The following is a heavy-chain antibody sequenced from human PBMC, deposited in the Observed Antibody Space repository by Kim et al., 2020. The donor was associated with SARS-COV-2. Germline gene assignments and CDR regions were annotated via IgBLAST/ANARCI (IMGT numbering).Heavy chain of an antibody. CDR3: AKDGIAAAARHLFDP. CDR2: IRGSGGST. J-gene: IGHJ5*02. CDR1: GFTFSSYA. D-gene: IGHD6-13*01. V-gene: IGHV3-23*01. Sequence: GGSLRLSCAASGFTFSSYAMSWVRQAPGKGLEWVSAIRGSGGSTYYADSVKGRFTISRDNSKNTLYLQMNSLRAEDTAVYYCAKDGIAAAARHLFDPWGQGTLVTVSS.